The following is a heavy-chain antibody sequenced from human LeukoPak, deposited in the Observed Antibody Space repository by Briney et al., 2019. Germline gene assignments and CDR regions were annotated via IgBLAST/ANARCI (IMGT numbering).Heavy chain of an antibody. D-gene: IGHD2-2*01. Sequence: PSETLSLTCAVYGGSFSGYYWSWIRQPPGKGLEWFGEINHSGSTNYNPSLKSRVTISVDTSKNQFSLKLSSVTAADTAVYYCARACSSTSCYEDAFDIWGQGTMVTVSS. CDR3: ARACSSTSCYEDAFDI. J-gene: IGHJ3*02. V-gene: IGHV4-34*01. CDR1: GGSFSGYY. CDR2: INHSGST.